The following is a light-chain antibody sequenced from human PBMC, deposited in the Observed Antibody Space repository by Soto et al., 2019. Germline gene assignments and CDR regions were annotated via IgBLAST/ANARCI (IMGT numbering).Light chain of an antibody. J-gene: IGLJ1*01. CDR3: AAWDGSLNVYV. CDR2: TNS. CDR1: SSRIGSNS. Sequence: QSVLTQPPSASGTPGQRVTISCSGSSSRIGSNSVNWYQQLPRTAPKVLIYTNSQLPSGGPDRFSGSKSGTSASLAISGLQPEDEADYYCAAWDGSLNVYVFGTGTKVTVL. V-gene: IGLV1-44*01.